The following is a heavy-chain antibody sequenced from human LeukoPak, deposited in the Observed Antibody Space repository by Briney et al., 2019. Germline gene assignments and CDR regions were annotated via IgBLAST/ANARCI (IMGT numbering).Heavy chain of an antibody. D-gene: IGHD3-3*01. CDR1: GFTFSSYG. J-gene: IGHJ6*03. V-gene: IGHV3-30*03. CDR3: ARDGPWDYDFWSGLTRHYYYYYMDV. CDR2: VSYDGSNK. Sequence: GGSLRLSCAASGFTFSSYGMHWVRQAPGKGLEWVAVVSYDGSNKYYADSVKGRFTISRDNAKNSLYLQMNSLRAEDTAVYYCARDGPWDYDFWSGLTRHYYYYYMDVWGKGTTVTVSS.